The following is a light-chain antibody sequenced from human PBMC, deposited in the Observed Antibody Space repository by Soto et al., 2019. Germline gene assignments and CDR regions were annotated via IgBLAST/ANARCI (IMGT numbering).Light chain of an antibody. V-gene: IGKV1-5*01. Sequence: DIQMTQSRPTLSACVGDIVSITFGASQRISGWLAWHQQKPGKAPKLLIYDASALKRGVPPRFSGSGSGTEFTLTISSLQPDDFATYYCQQYDSFSVTFGQGTKVDIK. CDR2: DAS. CDR1: QRISGW. J-gene: IGKJ1*01. CDR3: QQYDSFSVT.